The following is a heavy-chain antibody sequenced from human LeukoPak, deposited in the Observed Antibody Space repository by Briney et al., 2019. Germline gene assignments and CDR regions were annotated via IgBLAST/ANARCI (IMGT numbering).Heavy chain of an antibody. J-gene: IGHJ4*02. CDR1: GFTFRSHD. V-gene: IGHV3-23*01. D-gene: IGHD3-9*01. Sequence: GGSLRLSCAASGFTFRSHDMSWVRQAPGKGLEWVSGISASGGSTFYADSVKGRFTISRDNSKNTLYLQMNGLRVEDTAVYYCVREGPRGLAFDIWGQGTLVTVSS. CDR3: VREGPRGLAFDI. CDR2: ISASGGST.